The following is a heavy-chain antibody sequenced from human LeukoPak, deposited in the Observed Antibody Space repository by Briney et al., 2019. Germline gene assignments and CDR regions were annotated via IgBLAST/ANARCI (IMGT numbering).Heavy chain of an antibody. D-gene: IGHD3-22*01. Sequence: GASVKVSCKASGYTFTSYYMHWVRQAPGQGLEWMGIINPSGGSTSYAQKFQGRVTMTRDMSTSTVYMELSSLRSEDTAVYYCASSSALFATSSVYYPEAFDIWGQGTMVTVSS. V-gene: IGHV1-46*01. CDR2: INPSGGST. J-gene: IGHJ3*02. CDR3: ASSSALFATSSVYYPEAFDI. CDR1: GYTFTSYY.